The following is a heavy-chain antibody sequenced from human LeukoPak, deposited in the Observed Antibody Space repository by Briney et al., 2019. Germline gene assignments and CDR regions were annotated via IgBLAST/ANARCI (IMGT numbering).Heavy chain of an antibody. V-gene: IGHV4-4*02. D-gene: IGHD2-15*01. J-gene: IGHJ4*02. CDR3: ASLGGHVGYCSGGSCYSYYDY. CDR1: GGSISSSNW. CDR2: IYHSGST. Sequence: SETLSLTCAVSGGSISSSNWWGWVRQPPGKGLEWIGEIYHSGSTNYNPSLKSRVTISVDKSKNQFSLKLSSVTAADTAVYYCASLGGHVGYCSGGSCYSYYDYWGQGTLVTVSS.